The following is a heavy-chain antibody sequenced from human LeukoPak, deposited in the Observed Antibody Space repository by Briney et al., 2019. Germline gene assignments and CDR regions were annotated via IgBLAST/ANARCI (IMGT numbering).Heavy chain of an antibody. CDR2: ISGSGGST. CDR3: AKSHINAKPYWFDP. Sequence: GGSLRLSCAASGFTFSSYAMSWVRQAPGKGLAWVSAISGSGGSTYYADSVKGRFTLSRDNSKNTVYLQMNRLRAEDTAVYYCAKSHINAKPYWFDPWGQGTLVTVSS. CDR1: GFTFSSYA. D-gene: IGHD2-8*01. V-gene: IGHV3-23*01. J-gene: IGHJ5*02.